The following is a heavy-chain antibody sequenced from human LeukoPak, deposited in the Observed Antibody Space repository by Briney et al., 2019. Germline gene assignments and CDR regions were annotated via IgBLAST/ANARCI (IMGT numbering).Heavy chain of an antibody. CDR1: GYTFTSYG. Sequence: ASVKVSCKASGYTFTSYGISWVRQAPGQGLEWMGWISAYNGNTNYAQKLQGRVTMTTDTSTSTAYMELRSLRSDDTAVYYCARDGYDYVWGSYRRYYFDYWGQGTLVTVSS. CDR3: ARDGYDYVWGSYRRYYFDY. V-gene: IGHV1-18*01. D-gene: IGHD3-16*02. CDR2: ISAYNGNT. J-gene: IGHJ4*02.